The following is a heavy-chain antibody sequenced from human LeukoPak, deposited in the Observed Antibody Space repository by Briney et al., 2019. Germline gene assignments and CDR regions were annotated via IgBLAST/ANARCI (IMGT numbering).Heavy chain of an antibody. CDR2: IRFDRSHK. V-gene: IGHV3-30*02. CDR1: GFTFNNYG. CDR3: ARVVVPAALPYYYYYMDV. D-gene: IGHD2-2*02. J-gene: IGHJ6*03. Sequence: HPGGSLRLSCEASGFTFNNYGMFWVRQAPGKGLDWVSYIRFDRSHKWYADSVKGRFTISRDNAKNSLYLQMNSLRAEDTAVYYCARVVVPAALPYYYYYMDVWGKGTTVTISS.